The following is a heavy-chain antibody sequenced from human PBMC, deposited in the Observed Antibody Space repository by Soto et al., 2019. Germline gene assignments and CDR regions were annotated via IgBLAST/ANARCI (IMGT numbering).Heavy chain of an antibody. Sequence: QVQLVQSGAEVKKPGASMKVSCKVSGNTLSDFSMHWVRQAPGKGLEWMGVFDPENGETTYAQRFQGRVTMTEDTSTDTAYMDLNSLTSDDTAVYYSATDDTHGYYTCNYWGQGTLVTVSS. J-gene: IGHJ4*02. V-gene: IGHV1-24*01. CDR1: GNTLSDFS. CDR2: FDPENGET. D-gene: IGHD3-3*01. CDR3: ATDDTHGYYTCNY.